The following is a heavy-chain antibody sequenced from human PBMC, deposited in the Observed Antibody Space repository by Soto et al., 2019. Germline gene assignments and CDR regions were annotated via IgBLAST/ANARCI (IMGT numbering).Heavy chain of an antibody. CDR3: ARAGDYCSAAKCYVIDY. D-gene: IGHD2-2*01. CDR2: INTGKGNT. V-gene: IGHV1-3*04. J-gene: IGHJ4*02. CDR1: GYTFTSYA. Sequence: ASVKVSCKASGYTFTSYAMHWVRQAPGQSLEWMGWINTGKGNTKYSQNFQGRVTITSDTSASTAYMDLSSLRSEDTAMYYCARAGDYCSAAKCYVIDYWGQRTMVTASS.